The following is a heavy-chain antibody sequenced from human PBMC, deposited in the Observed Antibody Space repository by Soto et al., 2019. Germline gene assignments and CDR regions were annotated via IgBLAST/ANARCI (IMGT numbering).Heavy chain of an antibody. J-gene: IGHJ4*02. D-gene: IGHD5-18*01. CDR3: ARERVDTAEFYY. CDR2: ISYDGSNK. CDR1: EGTIIRYT. Sequence: MRDSWAAAEGTIIRYTSYCVSKTPGKGLEWVAAISYDGSNKYYADSVKGRFTISRDNSKNTVYVQMNSLRAEDTAVYYCARERVDTAEFYYWGQGTLVTVSS. V-gene: IGHV3-30-3*01.